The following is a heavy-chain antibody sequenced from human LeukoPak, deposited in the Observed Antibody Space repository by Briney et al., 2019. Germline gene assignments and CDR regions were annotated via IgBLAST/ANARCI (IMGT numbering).Heavy chain of an antibody. J-gene: IGHJ5*02. CDR3: AKDWVEYQLLSYNWFDP. V-gene: IGHV3-53*05. Sequence: GGSLRLSCAASGFTVSSNYVGWVRQAPGRGLEWVSVIYSDGSTHYTDSVKGRFTISRDNSKNTLYLQMNSLRTEDTAVYYCAKDWVEYQLLSYNWFDPWGQGTLVTVSS. D-gene: IGHD2-2*01. CDR2: IYSDGST. CDR1: GFTVSSNY.